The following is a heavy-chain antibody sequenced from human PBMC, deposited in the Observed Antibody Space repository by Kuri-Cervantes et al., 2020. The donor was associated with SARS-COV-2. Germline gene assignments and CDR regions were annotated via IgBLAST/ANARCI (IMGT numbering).Heavy chain of an antibody. D-gene: IGHD3-3*01. CDR3: ARSRITIFGVVIGPFDY. V-gene: IGHV3-21*04. Sequence: GGSLRLSCAASGFTFSSYSMNWVRQAPGKGLEWVSSISSSSYIHYADSVKGRFTISRDNAKNPLYLQMNSLRAEDTAMYYCARSRITIFGVVIGPFDYWGQGTLVTVSS. J-gene: IGHJ4*02. CDR1: GFTFSSYS. CDR2: ISSSSYI.